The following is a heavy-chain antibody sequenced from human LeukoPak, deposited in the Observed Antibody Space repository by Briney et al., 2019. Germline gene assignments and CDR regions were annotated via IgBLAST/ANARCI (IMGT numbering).Heavy chain of an antibody. CDR3: AREGNNYYGSGSYDN. J-gene: IGHJ4*02. D-gene: IGHD3-10*01. CDR1: GFTFSSYE. CDR2: ISSSGSTI. V-gene: IGHV3-48*03. Sequence: PGGSLRLSCAASGFTFSSYEMNWVRQAPGKGLEWVSYISSSGSTIYYADSAKGRFTISRDNAKNTLYLQMNSLRAEDTAVYYCAREGNNYYGSGSYDNWGQGTLVTVSS.